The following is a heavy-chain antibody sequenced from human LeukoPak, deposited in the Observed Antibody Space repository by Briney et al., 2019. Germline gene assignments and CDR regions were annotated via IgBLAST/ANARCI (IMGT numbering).Heavy chain of an antibody. CDR1: GGSISSSSYY. Sequence: PSETLSLTCTVSGGSISSSSYYWGWIRQPPGKGLEWIGSIYYSGSTYYNPSLKSRVTISVDTSKNQFSLKLSSVTAADTAVYYYARAYYGSGSRVDYSATFDPWGQGTLVTVSS. CDR2: IYYSGST. J-gene: IGHJ5*02. D-gene: IGHD3-10*01. V-gene: IGHV4-39*01. CDR3: ARAYYGSGSRVDYSATFDP.